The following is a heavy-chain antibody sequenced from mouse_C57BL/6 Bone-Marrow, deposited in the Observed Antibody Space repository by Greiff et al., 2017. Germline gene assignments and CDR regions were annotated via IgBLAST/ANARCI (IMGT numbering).Heavy chain of an antibody. CDR2: IYPGSGST. J-gene: IGHJ4*01. Sequence: VQLQQPGAELVKPGASVKMSCKASGYTFTSYWITWVKQRPGQGLEWIGDIYPGSGSTNYNEKFKSKATLTVDTSSSTAYMPLSSLTSDDSAVYYCARTPYYYGSSYYAMDYWGQGTSVTVSS. CDR3: ARTPYYYGSSYYAMDY. D-gene: IGHD1-1*01. CDR1: GYTFTSYW. V-gene: IGHV1-55*01.